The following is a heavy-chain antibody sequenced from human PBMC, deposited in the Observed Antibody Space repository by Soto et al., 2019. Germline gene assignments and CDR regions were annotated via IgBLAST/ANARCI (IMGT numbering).Heavy chain of an antibody. Sequence: PSETLSLTCTVSGGSISSGTYSWGWIRQPPGKGLEWIGTIYYSGSTNYNPSLKSRVTISVDTSKNQFSLKLTSVTAADTAVYYCARDKITGLFDYWGQGTLVTVSS. J-gene: IGHJ4*02. V-gene: IGHV4-39*07. CDR2: IYYSGST. D-gene: IGHD2-8*02. CDR3: ARDKITGLFDY. CDR1: GGSISSGTYS.